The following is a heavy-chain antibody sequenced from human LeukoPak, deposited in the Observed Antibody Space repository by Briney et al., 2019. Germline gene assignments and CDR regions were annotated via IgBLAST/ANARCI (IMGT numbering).Heavy chain of an antibody. Sequence: GGSLRLSCAASGFTFSSYAMSWVRQAPGKGLEWVSAISGSGGSTYYADSVKGRFTISRDNSKNTLYLQMNSLRAEDTAVYYCARQDIVVWGGYMDVWGKGTTVTVSS. CDR1: GFTFSSYA. J-gene: IGHJ6*03. CDR2: ISGSGGST. D-gene: IGHD2-2*01. V-gene: IGHV3-23*01. CDR3: ARQDIVVWGGYMDV.